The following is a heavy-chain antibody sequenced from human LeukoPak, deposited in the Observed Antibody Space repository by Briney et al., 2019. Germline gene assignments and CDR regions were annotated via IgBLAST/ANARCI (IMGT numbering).Heavy chain of an antibody. CDR3: ARDPIAVAGNTGYFDY. Sequence: GGSLRLSCAASGFTFSSYAMHWVRQAPGKGLEWVAVISYAGSNKYYADSVKGRFTISRDNSKNTLYLQMNSLRAEDTAVYYCARDPIAVAGNTGYFDYWGQGTLVTVSS. CDR1: GFTFSSYA. J-gene: IGHJ4*02. CDR2: ISYAGSNK. V-gene: IGHV3-30*04. D-gene: IGHD6-19*01.